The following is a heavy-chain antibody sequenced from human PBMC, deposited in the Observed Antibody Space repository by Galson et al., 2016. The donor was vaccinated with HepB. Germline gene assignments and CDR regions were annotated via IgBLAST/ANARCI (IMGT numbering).Heavy chain of an antibody. CDR3: VKDPVASSGTCWFDS. D-gene: IGHD1-26*01. CDR1: GFTFSNFA. Sequence: SLRLSCAASGFTFSNFAMSWVRQSPKTGLEWVSSISHNGEMTYDADFVEGRFTIARDNANNTVYLQMNSLRAGDTAVYYCVKDPVASSGTCWFDSWGQGILVTVSS. J-gene: IGHJ5*01. CDR2: ISHNGEMT. V-gene: IGHV3-23*01.